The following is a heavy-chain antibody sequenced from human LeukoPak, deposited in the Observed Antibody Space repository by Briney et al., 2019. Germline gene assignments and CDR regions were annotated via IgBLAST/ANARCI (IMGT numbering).Heavy chain of an antibody. D-gene: IGHD3-10*01. Sequence: PSQTLSLTCTVSGGSISSGGYYWSWIRQHPGKGLEWIGYIYYSGSTYYNPSLKSRVTISVDTSKNQFSLKLNSVTAADTAVYYCARAYVLGLLWFGGEGNWFDPWGQGTLVTVSS. CDR3: ARAYVLGLLWFGGEGNWFDP. CDR2: IYYSGST. V-gene: IGHV4-31*03. J-gene: IGHJ5*02. CDR1: GGSISSGGYY.